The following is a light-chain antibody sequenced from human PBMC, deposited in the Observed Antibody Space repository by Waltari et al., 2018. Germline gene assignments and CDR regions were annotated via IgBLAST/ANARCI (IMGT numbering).Light chain of an antibody. Sequence: NFMLTQPHSVSESPGKTLIISCTRSSGSIASNYVQWYQQRPGRAPTTVIYEDNERPSGVPDRFSGSIDSSSNSASLTISGLKTEDEADYYCQSYDTSNHNVVFGGGTKLTV. CDR1: SGSIASNY. CDR2: EDN. J-gene: IGLJ2*01. CDR3: QSYDTSNHNVV. V-gene: IGLV6-57*03.